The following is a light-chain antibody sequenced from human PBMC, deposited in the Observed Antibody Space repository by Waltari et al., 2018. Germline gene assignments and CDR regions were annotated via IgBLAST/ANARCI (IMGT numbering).Light chain of an antibody. CDR3: QQYGSSRWT. J-gene: IGKJ1*01. Sequence: EIVLTQSPGTLSLYPGERATLSCRASQSVSSSYLAWYQQKPGQAPRLLIYGASSRATGIPDRFSGSGSGTDFTLTISRLEPEDFAVYYCQQYGSSRWTFGQGTKVEIK. CDR2: GAS. V-gene: IGKV3-20*01. CDR1: QSVSSSY.